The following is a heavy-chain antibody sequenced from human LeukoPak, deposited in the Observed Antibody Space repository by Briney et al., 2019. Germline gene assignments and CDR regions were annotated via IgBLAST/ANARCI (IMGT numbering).Heavy chain of an antibody. CDR1: GGTFSSYA. CDR3: ARGGRFGEGNWFDP. Sequence: SVKVSCKASGGTFSSYAISWVRQAPGQGLEWMGGIIPIFGTANYAQKFQGRVTITADESTSTAYMELSSLRSEDTAVYYCARGGRFGEGNWFDPWGQGTLVTVSS. D-gene: IGHD3-10*01. CDR2: IIPIFGTA. V-gene: IGHV1-69*13. J-gene: IGHJ5*02.